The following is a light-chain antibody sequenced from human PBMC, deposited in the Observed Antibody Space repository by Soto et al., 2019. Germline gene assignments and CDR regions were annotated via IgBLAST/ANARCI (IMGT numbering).Light chain of an antibody. J-gene: IGLJ2*01. V-gene: IGLV3-25*03. CDR1: ALPKQY. Sequence: SYELTQSPSVSVSPGQTARITCSGDALPKQYAYWYQQKPGQAPVLVIYKDSERPSGIPERFSGSTSGTTVTLTISGVQAEDEADSYCQSADSSSNVVFGGGTKLTVL. CDR3: QSADSSSNVV. CDR2: KDS.